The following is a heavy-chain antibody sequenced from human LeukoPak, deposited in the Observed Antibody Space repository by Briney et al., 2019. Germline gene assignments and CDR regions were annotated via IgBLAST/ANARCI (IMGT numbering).Heavy chain of an antibody. Sequence: PSETLSLTCTVSGGAISGGQYWTWIRQRPGKGLEWIGEINHSGSTNYNPSLKSRVTISVDTSKNQFSLKLSSVTAADTAVYYCARGHRYLNYYYYGMDVWGQGTTVTVSS. CDR3: ARGHRYLNYYYYGMDV. V-gene: IGHV4-34*01. D-gene: IGHD3-16*02. CDR1: GGAISGGQY. J-gene: IGHJ6*02. CDR2: INHSGST.